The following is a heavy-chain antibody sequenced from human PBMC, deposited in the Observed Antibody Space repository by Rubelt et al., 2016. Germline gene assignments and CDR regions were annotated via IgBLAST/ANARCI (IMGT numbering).Heavy chain of an antibody. CDR2: ISYDGSNK. V-gene: IGHV3-30*04. CDR1: TFSSSA. Sequence: TFSSSAMHWVRQAPDKGLDLLAVISYDGSNKYYADSVKGRFTISRDNAKNSLYLQMNSLRAEDTAVYYCARGPYGGGDFLNAMDVWGQGTKVTVSS. J-gene: IGHJ6*02. CDR3: ARGPYGGGDFLNAMDV. D-gene: IGHD2-21*02.